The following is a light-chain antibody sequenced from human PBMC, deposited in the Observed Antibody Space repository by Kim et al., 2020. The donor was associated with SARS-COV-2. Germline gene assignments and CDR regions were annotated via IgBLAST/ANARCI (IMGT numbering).Light chain of an antibody. Sequence: DIQMTQSPSTRSASVGDRVTITCRASQNINSWLAWYQQKPGKAPKLLIYKASSLESGVPSRFSGSGSGTEFTLTISLQPDDFATYYCQQYNAHRTFGQGTKVDIK. V-gene: IGKV1-5*03. CDR3: QQYNAHRT. J-gene: IGKJ1*01. CDR1: QNINSW. CDR2: KAS.